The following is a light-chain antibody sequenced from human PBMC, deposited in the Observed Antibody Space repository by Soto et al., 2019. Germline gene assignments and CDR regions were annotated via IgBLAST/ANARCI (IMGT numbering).Light chain of an antibody. J-gene: IGKJ4*01. CDR1: QVIYSD. V-gene: IGKV1-9*01. CDR2: DAS. CDR3: QQLNNYPLT. Sequence: DIQLTQSPSFLSASVGDRVTITCRASQVIYSDLAWYQQKPGRAPKLLIYDASTLQSGVPSTFSGSGSGTEFSLTISSLQPDDFATYYCQQLNNYPLTFGGGTKVDIK.